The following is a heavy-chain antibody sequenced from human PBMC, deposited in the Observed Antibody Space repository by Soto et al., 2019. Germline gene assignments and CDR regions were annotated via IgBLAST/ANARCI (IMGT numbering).Heavy chain of an antibody. J-gene: IGHJ4*02. Sequence: EVQLVESGGGLVQPGRSLRLSCAASGFTFDDYAMHWVGQAPGKGLEWVSGISWNSGSIGYADSVKGRFTISRDNAKNSLYLQMNSLRAEDTALYYCAAGYCSGGSCYHPIDYWGQGTLVTVSS. CDR3: AAGYCSGGSCYHPIDY. V-gene: IGHV3-9*01. CDR1: GFTFDDYA. CDR2: ISWNSGSI. D-gene: IGHD2-15*01.